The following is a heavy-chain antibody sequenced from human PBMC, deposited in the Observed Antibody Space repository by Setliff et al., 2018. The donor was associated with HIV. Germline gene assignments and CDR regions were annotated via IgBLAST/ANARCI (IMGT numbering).Heavy chain of an antibody. Sequence: PGGSLRLSCTASGFTFGDYAMSWVRQAPGKGLEWIGSIYYSGSTYYNPSLNSRVTISVDASKNQFSLKLSSVTAADTAVYYCASLPPLYDSSGYYFDYWGQGTLVTVSS. CDR3: ASLPPLYDSSGYYFDY. CDR2: IYYSGST. V-gene: IGHV4-59*05. J-gene: IGHJ4*02. CDR1: GFTFGDYA. D-gene: IGHD3-22*01.